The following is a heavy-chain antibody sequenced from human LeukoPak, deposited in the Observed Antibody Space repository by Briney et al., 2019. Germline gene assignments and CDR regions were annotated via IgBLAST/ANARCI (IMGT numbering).Heavy chain of an antibody. CDR3: TSERINTGSNSEALDY. V-gene: IGHV1-2*02. CDR1: GYTFSDYY. D-gene: IGHD1-26*01. CDR2: FNPDSGDR. J-gene: IGHJ4*02. Sequence: GASARVSCKASGYTFSDYYMWWVRPAPGQGGERMGWFNPDSGDRQYAQKFQGRVTMTRDTSISTAYMELSRLTSDDMAVYFCTSERINTGSNSEALDYWGQGTLVTVSS.